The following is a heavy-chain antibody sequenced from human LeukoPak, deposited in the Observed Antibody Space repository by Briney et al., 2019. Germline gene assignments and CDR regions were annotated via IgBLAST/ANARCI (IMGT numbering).Heavy chain of an antibody. Sequence: GGSLRLSCAASGFTFSTYAMNWVRQAPGKGLEWVSTLSGSGTTTFYADSVKGRFTISRDNSKNTLYLQVNSLTAEDTAIYYCAKATGTLGNWGQGTLVIVSS. D-gene: IGHD1-1*01. J-gene: IGHJ4*02. CDR1: GFTFSTYA. CDR2: LSGSGTTT. V-gene: IGHV3-23*01. CDR3: AKATGTLGN.